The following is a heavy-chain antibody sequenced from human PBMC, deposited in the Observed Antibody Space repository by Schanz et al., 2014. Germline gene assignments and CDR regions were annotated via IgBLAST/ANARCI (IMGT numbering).Heavy chain of an antibody. J-gene: IGHJ5*01. CDR3: SKDKQGSRSDDS. Sequence: EVQLLESGGGLVRPGGSLRLSCVASGFNVSKSYVSWVRQAPGKGLEWVSSITTGGNTYYRDSVKGRFIVSRDNSKNTLYLEMNRLRVDDTAVYYCSKDKQGSRSDDSWGQGTLXTVSS. CDR1: GFNVSKSY. V-gene: IGHV3-23*01. CDR2: ITTGGNT. D-gene: IGHD2-15*01.